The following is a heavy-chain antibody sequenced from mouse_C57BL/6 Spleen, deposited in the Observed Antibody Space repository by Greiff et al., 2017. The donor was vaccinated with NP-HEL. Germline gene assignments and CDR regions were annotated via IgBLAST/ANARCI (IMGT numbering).Heavy chain of an antibody. Sequence: IKLQQNGDERVKTEASVKLSCKASGYTFTSYWMHWVKQRPGQGLEWIGMIHPNSGSTNYNEKFKSKATLTVDKSSSTAYMQLSSLTSEDSAVYYCAVGATVVATGAMDYWGQGTSVTVSS. J-gene: IGHJ4*01. CDR2: IHPNSGST. D-gene: IGHD1-1*01. CDR3: AVGATVVATGAMDY. V-gene: IGHV1-64*01. CDR1: GYTFTSYW.